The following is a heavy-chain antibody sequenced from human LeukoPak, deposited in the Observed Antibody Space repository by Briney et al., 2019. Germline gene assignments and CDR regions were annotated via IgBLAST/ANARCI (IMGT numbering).Heavy chain of an antibody. J-gene: IGHJ5*02. CDR3: ARFSSGSQYNWFDP. CDR1: GYTFTNYW. D-gene: IGHD3-10*01. V-gene: IGHV5-51*01. Sequence: GESLQISCKGSGYTFTNYWIGWVRPMPGKGLEWMGSIYPGDSESKYSPSFQGQVTISADKSISTAYLRWSSLKASDTAMYYCARFSSGSQYNWFDPWGQGTLVTVSS. CDR2: IYPGDSES.